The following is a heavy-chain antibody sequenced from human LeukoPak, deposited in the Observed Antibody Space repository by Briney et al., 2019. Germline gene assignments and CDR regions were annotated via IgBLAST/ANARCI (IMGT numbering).Heavy chain of an antibody. CDR2: FDPEDGET. CDR3: ARGWGRGTMVRGVMGY. CDR1: GYTLTELS. V-gene: IGHV1-24*01. D-gene: IGHD3-10*01. J-gene: IGHJ4*02. Sequence: GASVKVSCKVSGYTLTELSMHWVRQAPGKGLEWMGGFDPEDGETIYAQKFQGRVTMTEDTSTDTAYMELSSLRSEDTAVYYCARGWGRGTMVRGVMGYRGQGTLVTVSS.